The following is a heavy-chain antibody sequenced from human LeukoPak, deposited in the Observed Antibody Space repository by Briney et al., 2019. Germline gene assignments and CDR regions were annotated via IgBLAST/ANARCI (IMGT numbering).Heavy chain of an antibody. D-gene: IGHD1-26*01. V-gene: IGHV3-23*01. CDR1: GFTFSDYA. CDR3: AKDRSIGTYYTFDH. Sequence: GGSLRLSCAASGFTFSDYAMTWVRQAPGKGLEWVATISGSGVMTYYADSVKGRFIVSGDNSKNTLYLQMSSLTAADTAVYYCAKDRSIGTYYTFDHWGQGTLVTVSS. J-gene: IGHJ4*02. CDR2: ISGSGVMT.